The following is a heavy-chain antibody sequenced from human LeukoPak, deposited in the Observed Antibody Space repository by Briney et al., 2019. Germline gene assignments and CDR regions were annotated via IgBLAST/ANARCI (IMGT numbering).Heavy chain of an antibody. D-gene: IGHD3-16*01. CDR2: ISYDGSNK. CDR3: ARGMITFGGVTGDAFDI. Sequence: GRSLRLSCAASGFTFSSYGMHWVRQAPGKGLEWVAVISYDGSNKYYADSVKGRFTISRDNSKNTLYLQMNSLRAEDTAVYYCARGMITFGGVTGDAFDIWGQGTMVTVSS. J-gene: IGHJ3*02. V-gene: IGHV3-30*03. CDR1: GFTFSSYG.